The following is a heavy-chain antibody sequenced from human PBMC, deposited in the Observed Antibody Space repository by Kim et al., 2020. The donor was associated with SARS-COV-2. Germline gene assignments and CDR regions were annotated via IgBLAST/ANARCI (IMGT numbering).Heavy chain of an antibody. V-gene: IGHV3-30*01. J-gene: IGHJ4*02. D-gene: IGHD4-17*01. Sequence: YYADSVKGRFTISRDNSKNTLYLQMNSLRAEDTAVYYCARDIDGDPRGYWGQGTLVTVSS. CDR3: ARDIDGDPRGY.